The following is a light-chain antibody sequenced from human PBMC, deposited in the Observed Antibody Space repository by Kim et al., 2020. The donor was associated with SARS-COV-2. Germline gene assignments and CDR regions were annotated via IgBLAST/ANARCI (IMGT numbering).Light chain of an antibody. J-gene: IGLJ2*01. CDR2: AKT. CDR3: NSRDSTGNHS. CDR1: SLRIFY. Sequence: VALRQTGRIPCQGASLRIFYASWYQQKPGQAPRLVIYAKTNRPSGIPDRFSGSSSGNTASLTITGAQAEDEADYYCNSRDSTGNHSFGGGTQLTVL. V-gene: IGLV3-19*01.